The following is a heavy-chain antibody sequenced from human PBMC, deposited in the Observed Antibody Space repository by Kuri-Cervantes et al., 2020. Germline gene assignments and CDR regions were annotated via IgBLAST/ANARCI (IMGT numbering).Heavy chain of an antibody. Sequence: GGSLRLSCAASGFTFSDYYMSWIRQAPGEGLEWVANIKQDGSEKYYVDSVKGRFTISRDNAENSLYLQMNSLRAEDTAVYYCAKGHLDTSIYDSWGQGTLVTVSS. CDR2: IKQDGSEK. V-gene: IGHV3-7*01. J-gene: IGHJ5*02. CDR3: AKGHLDTSIYDS. D-gene: IGHD2/OR15-2a*01. CDR1: GFTFSDYY.